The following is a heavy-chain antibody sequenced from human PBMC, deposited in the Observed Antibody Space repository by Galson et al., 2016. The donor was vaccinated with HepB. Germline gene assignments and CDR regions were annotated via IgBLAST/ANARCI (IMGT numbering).Heavy chain of an antibody. J-gene: IGHJ4*02. Sequence: SVKVSCKASGYTFISYHMHWVRQAPGQGLEWMGIINPSGGSTSYAQKFQGRVTMTRDTSTSTINMELSSLRSEDTAVYYCARDRGPYYYFDYWGQGTLVTVSS. CDR3: ARDRGPYYYFDY. CDR1: GYTFISYH. CDR2: INPSGGST. V-gene: IGHV1-46*01. D-gene: IGHD3-10*01.